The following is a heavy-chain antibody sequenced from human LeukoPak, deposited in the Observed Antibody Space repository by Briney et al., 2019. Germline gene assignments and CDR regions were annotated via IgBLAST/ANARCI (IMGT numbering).Heavy chain of an antibody. CDR2: IYHSGST. Sequence: SETLSLTCAVSGYSISSGYYWGWIRQPPGKGLERIGNIYHSGSTYYNPSLKSRVTISVDTSKNQFSLKLSSVTAADTAVYYCARILGAYCSGGSCPDAFDIWGQGTMVTVSS. D-gene: IGHD2-15*01. J-gene: IGHJ3*02. CDR3: ARILGAYCSGGSCPDAFDI. CDR1: GYSISSGYY. V-gene: IGHV4-38-2*01.